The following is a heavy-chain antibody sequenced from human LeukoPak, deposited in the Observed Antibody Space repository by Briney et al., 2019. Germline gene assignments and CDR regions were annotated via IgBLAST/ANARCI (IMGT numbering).Heavy chain of an antibody. Sequence: PGGSLRLSCAASGFTFGTYAMNWVRQAPGKGLEWVSLISDSGANKHYADSVKGRFTISRDNSKNTLSLQMNSLRAGDTAVYYCAKDVRVGGGGMDVWGQGTPVTVSS. V-gene: IGHV3-23*01. CDR3: AKDVRVGGGGMDV. D-gene: IGHD1-26*01. CDR2: ISDSGANK. J-gene: IGHJ6*02. CDR1: GFTFGTYA.